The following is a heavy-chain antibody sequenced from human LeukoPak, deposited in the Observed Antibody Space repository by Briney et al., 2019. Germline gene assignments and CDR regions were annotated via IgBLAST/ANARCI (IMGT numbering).Heavy chain of an antibody. CDR2: INHSGST. Sequence: PSETLSLTCAVYGGSFSGYYWSWIRQPPGKGLEWIGEINHSGSTNYNPSLKSRVTISVDTSKNQFSLKLSSVTAADTAVYYCARGLQSKRWLQPPLGYWGQGTLVTVSS. D-gene: IGHD5-24*01. V-gene: IGHV4-34*01. CDR3: ARGLQSKRWLQPPLGY. J-gene: IGHJ4*02. CDR1: GGSFSGYY.